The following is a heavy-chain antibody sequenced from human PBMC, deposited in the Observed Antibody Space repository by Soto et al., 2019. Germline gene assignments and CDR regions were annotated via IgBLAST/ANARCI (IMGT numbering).Heavy chain of an antibody. CDR1: GFTFSSYG. CDR3: ARDPAAAGSPYYYYYCMDV. J-gene: IGHJ6*03. Sequence: GGSLRLSCAASGFTFSSYGMHWVRQAPGKGLEWVAVIWYDGSNKYYADSVKGRFTISRDNSKNTLYLQMNSLRAEDTAVYYCARDPAAAGSPYYYYYCMDVWGKGTTVTVSS. CDR2: IWYDGSNK. D-gene: IGHD6-13*01. V-gene: IGHV3-33*01.